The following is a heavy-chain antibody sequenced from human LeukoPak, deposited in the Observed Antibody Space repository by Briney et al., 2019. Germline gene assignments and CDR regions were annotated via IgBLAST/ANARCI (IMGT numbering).Heavy chain of an antibody. Sequence: GGSLRLSCAASGFTFSSYGMHWVRQAPGKGLEWVAVISYDGSNKYYADSVKGRFTISRDNSKNTLYLQMNSLRAEDTAVYYCASWGYSSSWTDAFDIWGQGTMVTVSS. J-gene: IGHJ3*02. CDR1: GFTFSSYG. CDR3: ASWGYSSSWTDAFDI. V-gene: IGHV3-30*03. D-gene: IGHD6-13*01. CDR2: ISYDGSNK.